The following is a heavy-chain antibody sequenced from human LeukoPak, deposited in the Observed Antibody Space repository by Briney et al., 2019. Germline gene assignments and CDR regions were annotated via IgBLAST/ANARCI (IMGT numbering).Heavy chain of an antibody. CDR2: INPSGGST. Sequence: ASVKVSCKASGYTFTSYYMHWVRQAPGQGLEWMGIINPSGGSTSYAQKFQGRVTMTRDTSTSTAYMELRSLRSDDTAVYYCARVLTVTTFASAFDIWGQGTMVTVSS. V-gene: IGHV1-46*01. CDR1: GYTFTSYY. J-gene: IGHJ3*02. CDR3: ARVLTVTTFASAFDI. D-gene: IGHD4-17*01.